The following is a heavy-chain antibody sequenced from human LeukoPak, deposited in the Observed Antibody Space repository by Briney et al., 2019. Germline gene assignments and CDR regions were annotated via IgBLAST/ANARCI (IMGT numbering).Heavy chain of an antibody. CDR3: ARAAGDYGGNWGNWFDP. V-gene: IGHV1-69*13. CDR2: IIPIFGTA. CDR1: GGTFSSYA. J-gene: IGHJ5*02. D-gene: IGHD4-23*01. Sequence: VASVKVSCKASGGTFSSYAISWVRQAPGQGLEWMGGIIPIFGTANYAQKFQGRVTITADESTSTAYMELSSLRSEDTAVYYCARAAGDYGGNWGNWFDPWGQGTLVTVSS.